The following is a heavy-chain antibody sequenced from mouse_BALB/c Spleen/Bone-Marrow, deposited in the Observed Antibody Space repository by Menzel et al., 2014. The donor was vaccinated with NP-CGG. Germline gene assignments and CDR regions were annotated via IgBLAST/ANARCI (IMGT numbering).Heavy chain of an antibody. J-gene: IGHJ1*01. Sequence: VQLQQSGPELVKPGASVKMCCKASGYTFTSYVMHWVKQQPGQGLEWIGYINHYNDGTKYNEKFKGKATLTSDKSSNTAYMELSSLTSEDSAVYYCARRDYYGSSFYWYFDVWGAGTTVTVSS. CDR3: ARRDYYGSSFYWYFDV. D-gene: IGHD1-1*01. CDR1: GYTFTSYV. CDR2: INHYNDGT. V-gene: IGHV1-14*01.